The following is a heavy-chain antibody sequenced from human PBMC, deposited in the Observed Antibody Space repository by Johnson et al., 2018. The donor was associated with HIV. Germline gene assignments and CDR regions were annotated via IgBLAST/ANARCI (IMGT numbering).Heavy chain of an antibody. CDR2: IRYDGSNK. CDR3: AKDWGIAAAGTDAFDI. Sequence: QVQLVESGGGVARPGGSLRLSCAASGFTFSSYGMHWVRQAPGKGLEWVAFIRYDGSNKYYADSVKGRFTISRDNSKNTLYLQMNSLRAEDTAVYYCAKDWGIAAAGTDAFDIWGQGTMVTVSS. D-gene: IGHD6-13*01. V-gene: IGHV3-30*02. J-gene: IGHJ3*02. CDR1: GFTFSSYG.